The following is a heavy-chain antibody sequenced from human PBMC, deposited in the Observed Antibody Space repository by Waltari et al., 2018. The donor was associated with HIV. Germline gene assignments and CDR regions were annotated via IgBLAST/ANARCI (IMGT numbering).Heavy chain of an antibody. Sequence: QVQLVQSGAEVRKPGASVKVSCKASGYTFTSYYMHWVRQAPGQGLEWMGIINPSGCSRTYAQKCQGRGTMTRDTSTRTVYMEVSSLRSEDTVVYYCARGSHCSSTSCYPHYYYGMDVWGQGTTVTVS. V-gene: IGHV1-46*01. J-gene: IGHJ6*02. CDR1: GYTFTSYY. D-gene: IGHD2-2*01. CDR3: ARGSHCSSTSCYPHYYYGMDV. CDR2: INPSGCSR.